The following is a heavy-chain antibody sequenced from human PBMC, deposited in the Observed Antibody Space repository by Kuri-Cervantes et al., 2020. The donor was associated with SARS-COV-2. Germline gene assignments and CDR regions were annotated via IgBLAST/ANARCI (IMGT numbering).Heavy chain of an antibody. CDR2: ISSSSSTI. Sequence: LSLTCAASGFPFSRYSMNWVRQAPGKGLEWVSYISSSSSTIYYADSVKGRFTISRDNAKNSPYLQMNSLRDEDTAVYYCARGYCSSTSCPPYYYYGMDVWGQGTTVTVSS. CDR3: ARGYCSSTSCPPYYYYGMDV. D-gene: IGHD2-2*01. V-gene: IGHV3-48*02. CDR1: GFPFSRYS. J-gene: IGHJ6*02.